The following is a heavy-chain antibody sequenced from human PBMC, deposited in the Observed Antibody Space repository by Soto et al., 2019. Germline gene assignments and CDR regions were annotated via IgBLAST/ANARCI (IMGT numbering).Heavy chain of an antibody. J-gene: IGHJ4*02. Sequence: SETLSLTCAVYGGSFSGYYWSWIRQPPGKGLEWIGEINHSGSTNYNPSLKSRVTISVDTSKNQFSLKLSSVTAADTAVYYCARGHPKFWSGYYATFDYWGQGTLVTVSS. V-gene: IGHV4-34*01. CDR2: INHSGST. D-gene: IGHD3-3*01. CDR3: ARGHPKFWSGYYATFDY. CDR1: GGSFSGYY.